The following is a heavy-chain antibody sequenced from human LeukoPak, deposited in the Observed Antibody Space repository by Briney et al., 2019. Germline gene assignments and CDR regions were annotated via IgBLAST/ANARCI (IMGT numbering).Heavy chain of an antibody. J-gene: IGHJ3*02. CDR3: ANPYYYDSSGYAFDI. CDR1: GGSFSGYY. V-gene: IGHV4-34*01. Sequence: PSETLSLTCAVYGGSFSGYYWSWIRQPPGKGLEWIGEINHSGSTNYNPSLKSRVTISVDTSKNQFPLKLSSVTAADTAVYYCANPYYYDSSGYAFDIWGQGTMVTVSS. CDR2: INHSGST. D-gene: IGHD3-22*01.